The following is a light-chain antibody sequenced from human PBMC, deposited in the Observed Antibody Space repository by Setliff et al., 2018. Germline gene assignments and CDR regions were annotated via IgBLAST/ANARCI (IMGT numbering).Light chain of an antibody. V-gene: IGLV2-14*01. CDR1: SSDVGGYNY. CDR2: EVS. Sequence: QSALTQPASVSGSPGQSITISCTGTSSDVGGYNYVSWYQQHPGKAPKLMIYEVSNRPSGVSNRFSGSKSGNTASLTISGLQAEDEADYYCSSYRSSTREVFGTGTKVTVL. CDR3: SSYRSSTREV. J-gene: IGLJ1*01.